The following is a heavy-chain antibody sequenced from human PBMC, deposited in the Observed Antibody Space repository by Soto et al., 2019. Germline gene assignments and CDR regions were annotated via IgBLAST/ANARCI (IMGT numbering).Heavy chain of an antibody. CDR3: ARVGLLRAARRPTGFDP. V-gene: IGHV4-30-4*01. CDR1: GGSISSGDYY. Sequence: QVQLQESGPGLVKPSQTLSLTCTVSGGSISSGDYYWSWIRQPPGKGLEWIGYIYYSGSAYYNPSLKSRVTISVDTSKTQFSLKLSSVTAADTAVYYCARVGLLRAARRPTGFDPWGQGTLVTVSS. D-gene: IGHD6-6*01. J-gene: IGHJ5*02. CDR2: IYYSGSA.